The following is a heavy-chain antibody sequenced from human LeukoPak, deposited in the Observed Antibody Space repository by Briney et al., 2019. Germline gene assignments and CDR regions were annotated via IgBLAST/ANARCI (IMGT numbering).Heavy chain of an antibody. D-gene: IGHD3-10*01. CDR3: AKAYYGSGARGFYFDY. J-gene: IGHJ4*02. V-gene: IGHV3-23*01. CDR1: GFTFSSYG. Sequence: PGGSLRLSCAASGFTFSSYGMSWVRQTPGKGLEWVSAISGSGGSTYYADSVKGRFTISRGNSKNTLYLQMNSLRAEDTAVYYCAKAYYGSGARGFYFDYWGQGTLVTVSS. CDR2: ISGSGGST.